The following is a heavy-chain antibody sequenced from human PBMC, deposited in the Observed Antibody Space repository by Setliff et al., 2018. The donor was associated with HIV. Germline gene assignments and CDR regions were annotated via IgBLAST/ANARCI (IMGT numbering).Heavy chain of an antibody. CDR1: GGSITSHY. Sequence: SETLSLTCTISGGSITSHYWSWTRQPPGKGLEWIGYVFFTGGTNYRPSLRGRVTISVDTSKNHFSLKLSSVTAADTAVYYCAKTIRGYISGDYMDVWGKGTTVTVSS. V-gene: IGHV4-59*11. CDR2: VFFTGGT. J-gene: IGHJ6*03. D-gene: IGHD5-18*01. CDR3: AKTIRGYISGDYMDV.